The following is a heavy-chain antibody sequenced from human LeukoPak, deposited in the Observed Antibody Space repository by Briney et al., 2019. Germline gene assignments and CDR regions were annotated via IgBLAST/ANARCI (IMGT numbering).Heavy chain of an antibody. CDR1: GFTFSSYG. D-gene: IGHD3-22*01. V-gene: IGHV3-30*18. J-gene: IGHJ3*02. CDR3: AKDYPQYYYDSSGYSDAFNI. CDR2: ISYDGSNK. Sequence: PGGSLRLSCAASGFTFSSYGMHWVRQAPGKGLEWVAVISYDGSNKYYADSVKGRFTISRDNSKNTLYLQMNSLRAEDTAVYYCAKDYPQYYYDSSGYSDAFNIWGQGTMVTVSS.